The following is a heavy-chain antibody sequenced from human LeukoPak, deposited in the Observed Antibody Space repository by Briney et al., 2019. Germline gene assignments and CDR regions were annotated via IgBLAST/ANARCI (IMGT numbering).Heavy chain of an antibody. CDR2: IYSVSDT. D-gene: IGHD3-22*01. CDR3: ARWGYDSSGSYWDN. CDR1: GFSVSSNY. V-gene: IGHV3-53*01. Sequence: GGSLRLSCAASGFSVSSNYMTWVRQAPGKGLQWVSVIYSVSDTFYADSVKGRFTISRDNSKNTVSLQMNSLRAGDTAMYYCARWGYDSSGSYWDNWGQGTLVTVSS. J-gene: IGHJ4*02.